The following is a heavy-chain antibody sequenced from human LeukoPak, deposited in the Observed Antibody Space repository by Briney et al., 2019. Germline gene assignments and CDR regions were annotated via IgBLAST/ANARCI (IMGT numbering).Heavy chain of an antibody. J-gene: IGHJ4*02. V-gene: IGHV5-51*01. CDR2: IYPGDSDT. D-gene: IGHD6-19*01. CDR1: GYSFTSYW. CDR3: ARQYSSGWYGRTPYYFDY. Sequence: GESLKISCKGSGYSFTSYWIGWVRQMPGKGLEWVGIIYPGDSDTRYSPSFQGQVTISADKSISTAYLQWSSLKASDTAMYYCARQYSSGWYGRTPYYFDYWGQGTLVTVSS.